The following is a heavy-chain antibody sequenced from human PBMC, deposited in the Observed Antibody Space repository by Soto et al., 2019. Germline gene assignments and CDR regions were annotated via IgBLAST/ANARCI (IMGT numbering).Heavy chain of an antibody. V-gene: IGHV3-33*01. D-gene: IGHD6-13*01. CDR1: GFTFSSYG. J-gene: IGHJ4*02. CDR2: IWNDGSDN. Sequence: PGGSLRLSCAASGFTFSSYGMHWVRQAPGKGLEWVAVIWNDGSDNYYADSVKGRFTIFRDNSKNTLYLQMNSLRAEDTAVYYCVYSRSWSLDYWGQGTLVTVSS. CDR3: VYSRSWSLDY.